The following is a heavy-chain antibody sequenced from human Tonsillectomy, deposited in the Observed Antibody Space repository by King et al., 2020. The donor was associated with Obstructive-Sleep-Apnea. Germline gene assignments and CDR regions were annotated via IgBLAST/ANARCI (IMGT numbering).Heavy chain of an antibody. D-gene: IGHD4-17*01. V-gene: IGHV2-70*01. CDR1: GFSLSTSAMC. Sequence: VTLKESGPALVKPTQTLTLTCTFSGFSLSTSAMCVSWIRQPPGKALEWLAHINWDDDKYYSTSLKTRLTISKDTSKNQVVLTMTNMDPVDTATYFCARRGGLYGDFYFDYWGQGILVTVSS. CDR3: ARRGGLYGDFYFDY. CDR2: INWDDDK. J-gene: IGHJ4*02.